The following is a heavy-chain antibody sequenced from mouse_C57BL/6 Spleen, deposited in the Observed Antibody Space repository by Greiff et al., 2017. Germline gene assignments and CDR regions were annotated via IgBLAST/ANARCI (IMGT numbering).Heavy chain of an antibody. CDR1: GYAFSSYW. J-gene: IGHJ4*01. CDR2: IYPGDGDT. V-gene: IGHV1-80*01. Sequence: VKLVESGAELVKPGASVKISCKASGYAFSSYWMNWVKQRPGKGLEWIGQIYPGDGDTNYNGKFKGKATLTADKSSSTAYMQLSSLTSEDSAVYCCARSRLLPSMDYWGQGTSVTVSS. D-gene: IGHD2-3*01. CDR3: ARSRLLPSMDY.